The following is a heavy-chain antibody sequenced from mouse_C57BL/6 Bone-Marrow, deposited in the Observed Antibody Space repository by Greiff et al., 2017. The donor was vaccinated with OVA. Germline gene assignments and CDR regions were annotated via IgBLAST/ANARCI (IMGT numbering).Heavy chain of an antibody. D-gene: IGHD1-1*01. J-gene: IGHJ1*03. CDR3: ARWAFAVDPGYGRGGYFDV. CDR1: GYTFTSYW. CDR2: IDPNSGGT. Sequence: QVQLQQPGAELVKPGASVKLSCKASGYTFTSYWMHWVKQRPGRGLEWIGRIDPNSGGTKYNEKFKSKATLTVDQPSSTAYMQLSSLTSEDSAVYYCARWAFAVDPGYGRGGYFDVWGTGTTVTVSS. V-gene: IGHV1-72*01.